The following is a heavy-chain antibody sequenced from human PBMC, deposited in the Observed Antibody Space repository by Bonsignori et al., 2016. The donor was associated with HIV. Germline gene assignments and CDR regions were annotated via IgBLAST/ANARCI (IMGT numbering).Heavy chain of an antibody. Sequence: KVSCKASGYRFDIYWIAWVRQMPGKGLEYMGIVYPGDSETRYSPSFQGQVIISADRNTNTAYLQWSSLKASDTAMYYCARLDGGGYQNYFDPWGQGTPVTVSS. V-gene: IGHV5-51*01. CDR1: GYRFDIYW. CDR2: VYPGDSET. CDR3: ARLDGGGYQNYFDP. J-gene: IGHJ5*02. D-gene: IGHD3-22*01.